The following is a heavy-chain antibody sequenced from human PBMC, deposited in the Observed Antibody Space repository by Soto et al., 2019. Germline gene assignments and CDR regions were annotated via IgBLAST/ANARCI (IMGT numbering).Heavy chain of an antibody. J-gene: IGHJ5*02. CDR2: IIPIFGTA. V-gene: IGHV1-69*13. CDR3: ARSCPPGGSCYTGEYNWFDP. D-gene: IGHD2-15*01. CDR1: GGTFSSYA. Sequence: SVKVSCKASGGTFSSYAISWVRQAPGQGLEWMGGIIPIFGTANYAQKFQGRVTITADESTSTAYMELSSLRSEDTAVYYCARSCPPGGSCYTGEYNWFDPWGQGTLITVSS.